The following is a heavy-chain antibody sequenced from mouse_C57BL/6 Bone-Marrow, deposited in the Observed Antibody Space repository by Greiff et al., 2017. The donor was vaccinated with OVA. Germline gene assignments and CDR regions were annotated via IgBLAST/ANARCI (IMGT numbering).Heavy chain of an antibody. CDR2: IDPETGGT. D-gene: IGHD2-4*01. Sequence: QVQLQQSGAELVRPGASVTLSCKASGYTFTDYEMHWVKQTPVHGLEWIGAIDPETGGTAYNQKFKGKAILTADKSSSTAYMELRSLTSEDSAVYYCTRKEDDNDEGGFAYWGQGTLVTVSA. CDR3: TRKEDDNDEGGFAY. J-gene: IGHJ3*01. CDR1: GYTFTDYE. V-gene: IGHV1-15*01.